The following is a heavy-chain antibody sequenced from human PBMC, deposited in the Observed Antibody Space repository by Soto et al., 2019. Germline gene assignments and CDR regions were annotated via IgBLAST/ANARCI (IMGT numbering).Heavy chain of an antibody. Sequence: QVQLQESGPGLVKPSETLSLTCTVSGGSVSSGNYYWGWIRQPPGKGLEWIGYFYYTGSTTYNPSNNSRITISRDTTKNQFSPKMTSVNATDTAVYYCASSMFYSDGSSYSAFDIWGQGTLVTVSS. V-gene: IGHV4-61*01. CDR1: GGSVSSGNYY. CDR2: FYYTGST. D-gene: IGHD3-22*01. J-gene: IGHJ5*02. CDR3: ASSMFYSDGSSYSAFDI.